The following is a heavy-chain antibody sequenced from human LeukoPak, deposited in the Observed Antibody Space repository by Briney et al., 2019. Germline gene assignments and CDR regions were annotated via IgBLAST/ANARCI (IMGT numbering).Heavy chain of an antibody. CDR3: AKDYFGSVPDAFDI. V-gene: IGHV3-23*01. D-gene: IGHD3-10*01. CDR2: ISDSGGST. CDR1: AFTFTSHA. Sequence: GGSLRLSCAASAFTFTSHAMAWVRHAPGQGLEWVSGISDSGGSTHYADSVKGRFTISRDNSKNTLCLEMNSLRAEDTAAYYCAKDYFGSVPDAFDIWGQGTMVTVSS. J-gene: IGHJ3*02.